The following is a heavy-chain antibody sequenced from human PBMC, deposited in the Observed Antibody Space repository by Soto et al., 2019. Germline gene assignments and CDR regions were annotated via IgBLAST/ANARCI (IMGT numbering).Heavy chain of an antibody. CDR3: ARRRDIVVGYGMDV. CDR1: GYTFTGYY. D-gene: IGHD2-15*01. J-gene: IGHJ6*02. CDR2: INPNSGGT. V-gene: IGHV1-2*02. Sequence: ASVKVSCKASGYTFTGYYMHWVRQAPGQGLEWMGWINPNSGGTNYAQKFQGRVTMTRDTSISTAYMELSRLRSDDTAVYYCARRRDIVVGYGMDVWGQGTTVTVSS.